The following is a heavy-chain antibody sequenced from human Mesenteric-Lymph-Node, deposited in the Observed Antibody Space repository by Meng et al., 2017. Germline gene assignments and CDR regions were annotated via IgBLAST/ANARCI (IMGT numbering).Heavy chain of an antibody. J-gene: IGHJ4*02. Sequence: GESLKISCGASGFTFSRYEMIWVRQPPGKGLEWISYISNTATSIYYADSVKGRFTIDRDNAKNSLYLQMNSLRAEDTAVYYCAREKEGWLQPIDYWGQGTLVTVSS. CDR2: ISNTATSI. CDR3: AREKEGWLQPIDY. V-gene: IGHV3-48*03. D-gene: IGHD5-24*01. CDR1: GFTFSRYE.